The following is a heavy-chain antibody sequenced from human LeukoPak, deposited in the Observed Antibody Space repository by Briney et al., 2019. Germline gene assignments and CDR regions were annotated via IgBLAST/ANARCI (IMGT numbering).Heavy chain of an antibody. CDR3: GKSMDV. J-gene: IGHJ6*03. CDR1: GFTFSSYE. V-gene: IGHV3-7*01. CDR2: IKQDGSEK. Sequence: AGGSLRLSCAASGFTFSSYEMNWVRQAPGKGLEWVANIKQDGSEKYYADSVKGRFTISRDNAKNSLDLQMNSLRAEDMAVYYCGKSMDVWGKGTTVTVSS.